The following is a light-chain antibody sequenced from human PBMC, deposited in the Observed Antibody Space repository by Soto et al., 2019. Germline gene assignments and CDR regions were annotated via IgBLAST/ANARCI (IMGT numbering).Light chain of an antibody. V-gene: IGLV2-14*01. J-gene: IGLJ3*02. CDR1: SSDIGVYNF. CDR2: ELS. CDR3: SSYSSSSTGV. Sequence: QSVLTQPASVSGSPGQSITISCTGTSSDIGVYNFVSWYQQHPRQAPKLIIYELSFRPSGVSNRFSGSKSGNTASLTISGLQAEDEADYYCSSYSSSSTGVFGGGTKVTVL.